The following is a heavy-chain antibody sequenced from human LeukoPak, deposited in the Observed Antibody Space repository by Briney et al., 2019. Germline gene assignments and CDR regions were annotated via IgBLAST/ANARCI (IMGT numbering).Heavy chain of an antibody. CDR1: GGSISSYY. D-gene: IGHD3-10*01. V-gene: IGHV4-4*07. J-gene: IGHJ4*02. CDR3: ARDPGTYYYGSGSQPLFDY. Sequence: SETLSLACTVSGGSISSYYWSWIRQPAGKGLEWIGRIYTSGSTNYNPSLKSRVTMSVDTSKNQFSLELSSVTAADTAVYYCARDPGTYYYGSGSQPLFDYWGQGTLVTVSS. CDR2: IYTSGST.